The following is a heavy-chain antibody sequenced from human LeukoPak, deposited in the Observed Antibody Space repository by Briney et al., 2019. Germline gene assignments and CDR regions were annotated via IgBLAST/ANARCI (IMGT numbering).Heavy chain of an antibody. CDR2: ISYDGSNK. Sequence: GRSLRLSCAASGFTFSSYGMHWVRQAPGKGLEWVAVISYDGSNKYYADSVKGRFTISRDNSKNTLYLQMNSLRAEDTAMYYCAKGVHYDILTGYYGIDYWGQGTLVTVSS. D-gene: IGHD3-9*01. CDR1: GFTFSSYG. V-gene: IGHV3-30*18. CDR3: AKGVHYDILTGYYGIDY. J-gene: IGHJ4*02.